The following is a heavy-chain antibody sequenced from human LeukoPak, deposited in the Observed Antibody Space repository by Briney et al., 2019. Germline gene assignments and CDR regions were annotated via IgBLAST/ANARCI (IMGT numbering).Heavy chain of an antibody. V-gene: IGHV3-7*03. D-gene: IGHD6-13*01. CDR2: VKQDVNKK. CDR1: GFTFSSHW. J-gene: IGHJ3*02. CDR3: AKDRIAASFDAFDI. Sequence: GGSLRLSCAASGFTFSSHWMTWVRQAPGKGLEWVASVKQDVNKKYYVGSVKGRFTISRDNAKNSLSLQMNSLRAEDMALYYCAKDRIAASFDAFDIWGQGTMVTVSS.